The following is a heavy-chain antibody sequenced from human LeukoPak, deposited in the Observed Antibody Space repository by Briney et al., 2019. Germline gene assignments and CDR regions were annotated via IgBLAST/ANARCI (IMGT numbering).Heavy chain of an antibody. CDR1: GYSFTSYW. CDR3: ARQRYGGHDAFDI. Sequence: GESLKISCKGSGYSFTSYWIGWVRQMSGKGLEWVGIIYPGDSDTRYSPSFQGPVTISADKSISTAYLQWSSLKASDTAMYYCARQRYGGHDAFDIWGQGTMVTVSS. V-gene: IGHV5-51*01. D-gene: IGHD1-26*01. CDR2: IYPGDSDT. J-gene: IGHJ3*02.